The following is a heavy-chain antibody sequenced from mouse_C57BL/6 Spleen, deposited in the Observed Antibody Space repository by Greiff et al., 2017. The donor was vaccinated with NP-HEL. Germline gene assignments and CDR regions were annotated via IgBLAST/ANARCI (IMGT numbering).Heavy chain of an antibody. J-gene: IGHJ2*01. CDR2: IYPGNGDT. CDR3: ARSRGITTVVGEYFDY. Sequence: QVQLQQSGAELVRPGASVKMSCKASGYTFTSYNMHWVKQTPRQGLEWIGAIYPGNGDTSYNQKFKGKATLTVDKSSSTAYMQLSSLTSEDSAVYFCARSRGITTVVGEYFDYWGQGTLSQSPQ. CDR1: GYTFTSYN. V-gene: IGHV1-12*01. D-gene: IGHD1-1*01.